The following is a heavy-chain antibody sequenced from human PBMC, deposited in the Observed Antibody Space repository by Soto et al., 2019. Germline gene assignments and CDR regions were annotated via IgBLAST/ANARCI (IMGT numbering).Heavy chain of an antibody. Sequence: GGSLRLSCAASGFTFSSYGMHWVRQAPGKGLEWVAVISYDGSNKYYADSVKGRFTISRDNSKNTLYLQMNSLRAEDTAVYYCAKNLDTLLFHDYGDYVRTIGGAFDIWGQGTMVTVS. CDR3: AKNLDTLLFHDYGDYVRTIGGAFDI. V-gene: IGHV3-30*18. J-gene: IGHJ3*02. CDR2: ISYDGSNK. CDR1: GFTFSSYG. D-gene: IGHD4-17*01.